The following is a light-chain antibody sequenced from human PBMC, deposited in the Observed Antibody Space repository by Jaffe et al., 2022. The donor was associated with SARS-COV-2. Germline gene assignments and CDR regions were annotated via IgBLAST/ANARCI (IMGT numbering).Light chain of an antibody. CDR2: EVA. Sequence: QSALTQPPSASGSPGQSVTISCTGTSSDVGGYTYVSWYQQHPGKAPKLLIYEVAARPSGVPDRFSGSKSGNTASLTVSGLQADDEADYYCSSYAGSDVVVFGGGTKLTVL. J-gene: IGLJ2*01. CDR1: SSDVGGYTY. V-gene: IGLV2-8*01. CDR3: SSYAGSDVVV.